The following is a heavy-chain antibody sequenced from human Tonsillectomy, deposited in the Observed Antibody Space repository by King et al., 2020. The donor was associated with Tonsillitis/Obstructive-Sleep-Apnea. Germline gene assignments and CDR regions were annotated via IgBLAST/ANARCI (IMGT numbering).Heavy chain of an antibody. Sequence: VQLVESGGGVVQPGRSLRLSCAASGFTFSSYGMHWVRQAPGKGLEWVAVISYDGSNKYYADSVKGRFTISRDNYKNTLYLQMNSLRAEDTAVYYCAKVLYYDFSPDYYYYYYMDVWGKGTTVTVSS. CDR3: AKVLYYDFSPDYYYYYYMDV. D-gene: IGHD3-3*01. CDR1: GFTFSSYG. CDR2: ISYDGSNK. J-gene: IGHJ6*03. V-gene: IGHV3-30*18.